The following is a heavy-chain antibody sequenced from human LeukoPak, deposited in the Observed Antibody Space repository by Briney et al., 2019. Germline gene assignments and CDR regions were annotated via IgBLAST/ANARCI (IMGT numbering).Heavy chain of an antibody. Sequence: ASVKVSCKASGYTFTSYGISWVRQAPGQGLEWMGWISAYNGNTNYAQKLQGRVTMTTDTSTSTAYMELRSLRSDDTAVYYCARGRYGYSYGPYFDYWGQGTLVTVSS. CDR3: ARGRYGYSYGPYFDY. J-gene: IGHJ4*02. D-gene: IGHD5-18*01. CDR2: ISAYNGNT. CDR1: GYTFTSYG. V-gene: IGHV1-18*01.